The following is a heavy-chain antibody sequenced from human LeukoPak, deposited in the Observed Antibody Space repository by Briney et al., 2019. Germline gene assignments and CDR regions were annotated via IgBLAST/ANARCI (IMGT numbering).Heavy chain of an antibody. J-gene: IGHJ4*02. CDR1: GGSIRSGSYY. CDR2: IYTSGST. CDR3: AREGDCSSTSCYAAY. V-gene: IGHV4-61*02. D-gene: IGHD2-2*01. Sequence: SQTLSLTCTVSGGSIRSGSYYWSWIRRPAGKGLEWIGRIYTSGSTNYNPSLKSRVTISVDTSKNQFSLKLSSVTAADTAVYYCAREGDCSSTSCYAAYWGQGTLVTVSS.